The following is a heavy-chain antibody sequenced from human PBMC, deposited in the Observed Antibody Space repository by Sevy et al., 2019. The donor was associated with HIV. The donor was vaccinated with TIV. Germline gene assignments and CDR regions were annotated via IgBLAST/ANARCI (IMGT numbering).Heavy chain of an antibody. CDR3: AREVGESYDYVWGSYDYYYGMDV. D-gene: IGHD3-16*01. J-gene: IGHJ6*02. CDR2: IWYDGSNK. CDR1: GFTFSSYG. Sequence: GGSLRLSCAASGFTFSSYGMHWVRQAPGKGLEWVAVIWYDGSNKYYADSVKGRFTISRDNSKNTLYLQMNSLRAEDTAVYYCAREVGESYDYVWGSYDYYYGMDVWGQGTTVTVSS. V-gene: IGHV3-33*01.